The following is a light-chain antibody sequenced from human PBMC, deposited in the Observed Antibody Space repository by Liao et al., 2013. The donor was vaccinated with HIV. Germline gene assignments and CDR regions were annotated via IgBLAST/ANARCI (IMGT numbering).Light chain of an antibody. CDR2: QDN. CDR1: KLGDEY. CDR3: QAWDTTTAGV. J-gene: IGLJ3*02. Sequence: SYELTQPPSVSVSPGQTASITCSGDKLGDEYASWYQQKPGQSPVLVIYQDNKRLSKIPERFSGSNSGNTATLTISGTQAVDEADYYCQAWDTTTAGVFGGGTKLTVL. V-gene: IGLV3-1*01.